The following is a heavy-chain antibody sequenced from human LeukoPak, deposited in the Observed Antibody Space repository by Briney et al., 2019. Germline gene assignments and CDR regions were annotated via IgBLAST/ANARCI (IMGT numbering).Heavy chain of an antibody. CDR1: GGSISGSSYY. J-gene: IGHJ4*02. Sequence: SSETLSLTCTVSGGSISGSSYYWAWVRQPPGKGLEWVGSGFYSGSAYSNPSLKSRVTISVDTSRNQFSLNLSSVTAADTAVYYCARLRGAMTPVTSGFDYWGQGTLVTVSS. V-gene: IGHV4-39*01. CDR2: GFYSGSA. CDR3: ARLRGAMTPVTSGFDY. D-gene: IGHD4-17*01.